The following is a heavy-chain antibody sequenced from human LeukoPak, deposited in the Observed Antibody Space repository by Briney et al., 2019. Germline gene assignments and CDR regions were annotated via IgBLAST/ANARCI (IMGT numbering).Heavy chain of an antibody. J-gene: IGHJ1*01. Sequence: GASVKVSFKASGYTFTSYGISWVRQAPGQGLEWMGWISAYNGNTNYAQKLQGRATMTTDTSTSTAYMELRSLRSDDTAVYYCARDRVAAAGTDFQHWGQGTLVTVSS. CDR3: ARDRVAAAGTDFQH. D-gene: IGHD6-13*01. CDR1: GYTFTSYG. CDR2: ISAYNGNT. V-gene: IGHV1-18*01.